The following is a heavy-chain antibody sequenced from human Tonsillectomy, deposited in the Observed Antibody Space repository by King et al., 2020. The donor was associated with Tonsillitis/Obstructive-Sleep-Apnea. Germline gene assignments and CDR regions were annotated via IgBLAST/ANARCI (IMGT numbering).Heavy chain of an antibody. J-gene: IGHJ4*02. CDR2: INHSGST. D-gene: IGHD3-3*01. CDR1: GGSFSGYY. V-gene: IGHV4-34*01. Sequence: VQLQQWGAGLLKPSETLSLTCAVYGGSFSGYYWSWIRQPPGKGLEWIGEINHSGSTNYNPSLKSRVTISVDTSKNQFSLKLSSVTAADTAVYYWARGPLPAEGGTIFGVVISYYFDYWGQGTLGTVSS. CDR3: ARGPLPAEGGTIFGVVISYYFDY.